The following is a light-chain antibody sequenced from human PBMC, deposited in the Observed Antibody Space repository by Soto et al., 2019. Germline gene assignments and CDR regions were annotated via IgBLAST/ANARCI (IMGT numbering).Light chain of an antibody. CDR3: QQTLSFPPT. V-gene: IGKV1-39*01. J-gene: IGKJ1*01. CDR2: TAS. Sequence: DIQVTQSPSSLSASVGDRVTITCRASQNIRTYLNWYQQRPGKPPKLLIHTASTLQSGVPSRFSGSGSGTDFTLTISSLQPEDFATYYCQQTLSFPPTFGQGTKV. CDR1: QNIRTY.